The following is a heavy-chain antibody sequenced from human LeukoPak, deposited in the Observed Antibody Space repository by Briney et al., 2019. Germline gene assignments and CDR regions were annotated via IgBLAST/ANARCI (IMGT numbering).Heavy chain of an antibody. CDR3: ARAQYSGSCFDY. CDR1: VGSISGYF. V-gene: IGHV4-59*13. CDR2: IYYSGAT. D-gene: IGHD1-26*01. J-gene: IGHJ4*02. Sequence: PSETLCLTCTVSVGSISGYFWSWVRQAPGTGLDWIGHIYYSGATNYNPSLRSRVTISVDTSENQFSLKLRTVTAADTAVYYCARAQYSGSCFDYWGQRALVTVSS.